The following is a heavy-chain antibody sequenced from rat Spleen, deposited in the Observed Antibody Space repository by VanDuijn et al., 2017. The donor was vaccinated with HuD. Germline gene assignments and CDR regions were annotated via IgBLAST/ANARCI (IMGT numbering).Heavy chain of an antibody. CDR3: AREGYNYFDY. CDR1: GFSLTSYN. J-gene: IGHJ2*01. V-gene: IGHV2-45*01. Sequence: QVQLMESGPGLVQPSETLSLTCTVSGFSLTSYNVHWVRQPPGQGLAWMGVMWSGGSTDYNSALKSRLSISRDTSKNQVFLKMNSLQSEDTTTYYCAREGYNYFDYWGQGVMVTVSS. D-gene: IGHD4-3*01. CDR2: MWSGGST.